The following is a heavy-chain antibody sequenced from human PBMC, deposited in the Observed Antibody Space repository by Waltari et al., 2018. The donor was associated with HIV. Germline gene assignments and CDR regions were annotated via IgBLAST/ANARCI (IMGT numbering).Heavy chain of an antibody. V-gene: IGHV3-21*01. CDR1: GFTFGRYS. CDR3: ARDKAITMIVGYYFDY. D-gene: IGHD3-22*01. J-gene: IGHJ4*02. CDR2: ISSSSSDI. Sequence: EVQRLESGGGLGKPGGSLRLSCAAPGFTFGRYSMTWVRQAPGKGLEWFSSISSSSSDIYYADSVKGRFTISRDNAKNSLYLQMNSLRAEDTAVYYCARDKAITMIVGYYFDYWGQGTLVTVSS.